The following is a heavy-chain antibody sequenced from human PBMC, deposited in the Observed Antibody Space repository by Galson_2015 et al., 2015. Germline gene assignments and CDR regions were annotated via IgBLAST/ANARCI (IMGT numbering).Heavy chain of an antibody. CDR2: IWFDGSTK. D-gene: IGHD3-22*01. V-gene: IGHV3-33*01. CDR1: GFTFSSYG. Sequence: SLRLSCAASGFTFSSYGMHWVRQAPGKGLEWVAVIWFDGSTKYYADSVKGRFTISRDNSKNTLYLQMNSLRAEDTAVYSCASLHDCGGSYYEGMDVWGQGTTVTVSS. J-gene: IGHJ6*02. CDR3: ASLHDCGGSYYEGMDV.